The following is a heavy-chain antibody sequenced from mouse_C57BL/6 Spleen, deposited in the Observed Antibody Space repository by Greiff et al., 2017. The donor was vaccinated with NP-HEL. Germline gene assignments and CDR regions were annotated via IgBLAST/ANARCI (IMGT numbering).Heavy chain of an antibody. Sequence: EVQLQQSGAELVRPGASVKLSCTASGYNINDDYMHWVKQRPEQGLEWIGWIDPDNGDTEYASKFQGKATITADTSSNTAYLQISSLTSDDAAVYYCTSHIEVWGKGATVTVSS. D-gene: IGHD3-1*01. CDR3: TSHIEV. V-gene: IGHV14-4*01. CDR1: GYNINDDY. CDR2: IDPDNGDT. J-gene: IGHJ1*03.